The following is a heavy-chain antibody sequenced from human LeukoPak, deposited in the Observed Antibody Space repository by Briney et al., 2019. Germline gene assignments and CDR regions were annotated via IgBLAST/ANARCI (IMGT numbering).Heavy chain of an antibody. Sequence: PGGSLRLSCAASDFTFSSYWMHWVRQAPGEGLVWVSRISGDESSTNYADSVKGRFTISRDNARNTLFLQMNSLRAEDTAVYYCAREGGSFLRHFDSWGQGTLVTVSS. CDR1: DFTFSSYW. D-gene: IGHD1-26*01. V-gene: IGHV3-74*01. CDR2: ISGDESST. CDR3: AREGGSFLRHFDS. J-gene: IGHJ4*02.